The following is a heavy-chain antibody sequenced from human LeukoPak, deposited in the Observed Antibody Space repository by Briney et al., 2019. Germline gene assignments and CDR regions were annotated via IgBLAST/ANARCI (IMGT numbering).Heavy chain of an antibody. J-gene: IGHJ4*02. V-gene: IGHV3-66*01. D-gene: IGHD3-10*01. CDR2: IYSGGGT. CDR1: GFTVSSNY. CDR3: ARSRGTFFPHDY. Sequence: GGSLRLSCAVSGFTVSSNYMSWVRQAPGKGLEWVSVIYSGGGTHYADSVKGRFTISRDNSKNTVYLQMNSLRVEDTAVYYCARSRGTFFPHDYWGQGTLVTVSS.